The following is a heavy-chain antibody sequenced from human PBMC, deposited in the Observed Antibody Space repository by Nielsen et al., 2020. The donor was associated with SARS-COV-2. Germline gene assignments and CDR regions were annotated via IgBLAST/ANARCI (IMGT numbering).Heavy chain of an antibody. V-gene: IGHV3-13*01. D-gene: IGHD2-21*01. CDR1: GFTFSSYD. CDR2: IGTAGDT. J-gene: IGHJ3*02. Sequence: GESLKISCAASGFTFSSYDMHWVRQATGKGLEWVSAIGTAGDTYYPGSVKGRFTISRENAKNSLYLQMNSLRAGDTAVYYCARELYNVVPQAFDIWGQGTMVTVSS. CDR3: ARELYNVVPQAFDI.